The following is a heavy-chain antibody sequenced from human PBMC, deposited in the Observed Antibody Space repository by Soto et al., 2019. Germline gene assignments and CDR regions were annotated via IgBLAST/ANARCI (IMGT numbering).Heavy chain of an antibody. CDR1: GFTVSSNY. Sequence: PGGSLRLSCAASGFTVSSNYMSWVRQAPGKGLEWVSVIYSGGSTYYADSVKGRFTISRDNSKNTLYLQMNSLRAEDTAVYYCARFWFGDTDYFDYWGQGTLVTSPQ. V-gene: IGHV3-53*01. CDR3: ARFWFGDTDYFDY. CDR2: IYSGGST. D-gene: IGHD3-10*01. J-gene: IGHJ4*02.